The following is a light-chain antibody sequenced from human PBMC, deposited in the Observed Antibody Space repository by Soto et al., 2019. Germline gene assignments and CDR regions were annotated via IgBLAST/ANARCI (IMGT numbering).Light chain of an antibody. J-gene: IGKJ1*01. CDR1: QSISSW. CDR2: AAS. Sequence: DIQMTQSPSTLSASVGDRVTITCRASQSISSWLAWYQQKPGRAPKLLIYAASSLQSGVPSRFSGSGSGTEFTLAISSLQPEDSATFYCLQHSTYPLTFGQGTKVEIK. CDR3: LQHSTYPLT. V-gene: IGKV1-5*01.